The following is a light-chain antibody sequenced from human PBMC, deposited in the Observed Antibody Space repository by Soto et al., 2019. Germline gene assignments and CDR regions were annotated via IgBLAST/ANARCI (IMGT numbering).Light chain of an antibody. CDR2: GAS. V-gene: IGKV3-20*01. CDR1: QSVSSSY. CDR3: QQYGSSSYT. Sequence: EIVLTQSPGTLSLSPGERATLSCRASQSVSSSYLAWYQQKAGQAPRLLIYGASSRATGIPDRFSGSGSGTDFTFTISRLEPEDFAVYYCQQYGSSSYTFGQGTKLEIK. J-gene: IGKJ2*01.